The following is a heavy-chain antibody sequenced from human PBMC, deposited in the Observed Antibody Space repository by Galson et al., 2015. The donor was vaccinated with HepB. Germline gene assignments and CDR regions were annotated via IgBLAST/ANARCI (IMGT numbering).Heavy chain of an antibody. CDR1: GYTFITYA. CDR3: AHSPEGEYFQH. J-gene: IGHJ1*01. CDR2: INADNGNT. Sequence: SVKVSCKASGYTFITYAIHWVRQAPGQRLEWMGWINADNGNTKHSQKFQGRVTITRDTSASTAYMELSSLRSEDTAMYYCAHSPEGEYFQHWGQGTLVTVSS. V-gene: IGHV1-3*01. D-gene: IGHD2-15*01.